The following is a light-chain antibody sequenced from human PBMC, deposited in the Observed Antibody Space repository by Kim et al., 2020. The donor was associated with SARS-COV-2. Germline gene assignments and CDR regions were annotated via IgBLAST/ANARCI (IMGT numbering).Light chain of an antibody. J-gene: IGLJ2*01. CDR1: SSDFGGYNY. CDR3: SSYTGSGTLV. Sequence: QSALTQPASASGSPGQSIAISCTGTSSDFGGYNYVSWYQQYPGKAPKVLIYDVNNRPSGVSNRFSGSKSGNTASLTISGLQAEDEADYYCSSYTGSGTLVFGGGTQLTVL. CDR2: DVN. V-gene: IGLV2-14*03.